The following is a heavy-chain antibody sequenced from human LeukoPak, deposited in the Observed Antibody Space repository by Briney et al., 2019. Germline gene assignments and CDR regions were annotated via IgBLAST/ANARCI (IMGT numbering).Heavy chain of an antibody. CDR2: IWYDGSNK. CDR3: ARDPYSSGSNWFDP. D-gene: IGHD6-19*01. Sequence: GRSLRLSCAASGFTFSSYGMHWVRQAPGKGLEWVALIWYDGSNKYYADSVKGRFTISRDKSKNTLYPQMNSLRAEDTAVYYCARDPYSSGSNWFDPWGQGTLVTVSS. CDR1: GFTFSSYG. V-gene: IGHV3-33*01. J-gene: IGHJ5*02.